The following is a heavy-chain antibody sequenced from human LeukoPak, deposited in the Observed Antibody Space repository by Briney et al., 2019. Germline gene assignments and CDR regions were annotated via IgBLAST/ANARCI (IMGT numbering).Heavy chain of an antibody. CDR3: ARDSHYYGSGSYANLLFNY. Sequence: PGGSLRLSCAASGFTVSSNYMSWVRQAPGKGLEWVSDIYSGGSTYYADSVQGRFTISRDNSKNTLYLQMNSLRAEDTAVYYCARDSHYYGSGSYANLLFNYWGQGTLVTVSS. V-gene: IGHV3-66*01. CDR2: IYSGGST. CDR1: GFTVSSNY. J-gene: IGHJ4*02. D-gene: IGHD3-10*01.